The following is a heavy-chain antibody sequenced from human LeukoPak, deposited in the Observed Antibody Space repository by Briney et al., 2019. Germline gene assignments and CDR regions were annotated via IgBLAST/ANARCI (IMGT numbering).Heavy chain of an antibody. CDR3: ARDRVNFQYDYVWGRDHDAFDI. J-gene: IGHJ3*02. CDR2: IYYSGST. V-gene: IGHV4-39*07. CDR1: GGSISSSSYY. Sequence: SETLSLTCTVSGGSISSSSYYWGWIRQPPGKGLEWIGSIYYSGSTYYNPSLKSRVTMSVDTSKNQFSLKLSSVTAADTAVYYCARDRVNFQYDYVWGRDHDAFDIWGQGTMVTVSS. D-gene: IGHD3-16*01.